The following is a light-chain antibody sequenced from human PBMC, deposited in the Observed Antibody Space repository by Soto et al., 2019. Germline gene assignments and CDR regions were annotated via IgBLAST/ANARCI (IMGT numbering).Light chain of an antibody. Sequence: DIQMTQSPSTLSVSVGDRVTITCRASQSINRWLAWYQQKPGKAPKVLIWDATTLHRGVSSRFSGSGFGTEFTLTISSLQPDDFATYYCXXXXDYSTWTFGQGTKVDIK. J-gene: IGKJ1*01. CDR2: DAT. V-gene: IGKV1-5*01. CDR1: QSINRW. CDR3: XXXXDYSTWT.